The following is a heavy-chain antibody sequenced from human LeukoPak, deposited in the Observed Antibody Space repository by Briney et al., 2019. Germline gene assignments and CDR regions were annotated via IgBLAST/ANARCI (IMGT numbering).Heavy chain of an antibody. J-gene: IGHJ6*02. CDR2: IHYSGST. V-gene: IGHV4-59*01. Sequence: SETLSLTCAVSGGSISSYYWSWIRQPPGKGLEWIGYIHYSGSTNYNPSLKSRVTISVDTSKNQFSLKLSSVTAADTAVYYCARDCSGGSCYYYYGMDVWGQGTTVTVSS. D-gene: IGHD2-15*01. CDR1: GGSISSYY. CDR3: ARDCSGGSCYYYYGMDV.